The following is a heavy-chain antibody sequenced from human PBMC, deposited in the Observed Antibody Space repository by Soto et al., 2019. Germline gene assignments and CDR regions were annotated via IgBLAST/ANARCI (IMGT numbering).Heavy chain of an antibody. CDR2: FESGGSI. CDR1: GFSVRTNY. Sequence: PGGSLRLSCAASGFSVRTNYMSWVRQAPGKGLDWVSVFESGGSIYYADSVKGRFIISRDYAKNTVDLRMNSLRVEDTAVYYCARAGVTPHFFDYWGQGTLVTVSS. J-gene: IGHJ4*02. CDR3: ARAGVTPHFFDY. D-gene: IGHD3-3*02. V-gene: IGHV3-53*01.